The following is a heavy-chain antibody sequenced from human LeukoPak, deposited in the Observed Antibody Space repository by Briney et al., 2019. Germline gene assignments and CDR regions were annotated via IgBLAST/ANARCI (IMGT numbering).Heavy chain of an antibody. CDR2: IYSNGDT. D-gene: IGHD6-13*01. CDR1: GDSISSGSYY. V-gene: IGHV4-61*02. CDR3: ASRHSKQQPYYYYMDI. Sequence: SETLSLTCTVSGDSISSGSYYWSWIRQPAGNGLEWIGRIYSNGDTKFNPSLKSRVTISLDTSKNQFSLKLSSATAADTAVYYCASRHSKQQPYYYYMDIWGKGTTVTVSS. J-gene: IGHJ6*03.